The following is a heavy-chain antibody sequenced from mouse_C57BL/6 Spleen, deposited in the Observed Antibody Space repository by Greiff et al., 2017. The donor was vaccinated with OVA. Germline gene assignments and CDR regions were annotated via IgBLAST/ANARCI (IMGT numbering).Heavy chain of an antibody. D-gene: IGHD2-4*01. CDR1: GFSLTSYG. CDR2: IWRGGST. CDR3: AKYYDYDGGWFAY. Sequence: QVQLQQSGPGLVQPSQSLSITCTVSGFSLTSYGVHWVRQSPGKGLEWLGVIWRGGSTDYNAAFMSRLSITKDNSKSQVFFKMNSLQADDTAIYYCAKYYDYDGGWFAYWGQGTLVTVSA. J-gene: IGHJ3*01. V-gene: IGHV2-5*01.